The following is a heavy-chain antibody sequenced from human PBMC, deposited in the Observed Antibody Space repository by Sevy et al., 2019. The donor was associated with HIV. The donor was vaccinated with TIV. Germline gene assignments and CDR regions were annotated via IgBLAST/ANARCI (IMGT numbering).Heavy chain of an antibody. V-gene: IGHV3-30*04. D-gene: IGHD6-19*01. J-gene: IGHJ4*02. Sequence: GGPLRLSCAASRFTFSSYAIHWVRQAPGKGLEWVAFISYDGTDIYYADSVKGRFTISRDNSKNTLFLQMNSLRAEDTAVYYCARDGISSGWYRGYYFDYWGQGTLVTVSS. CDR3: ARDGISSGWYRGYYFDY. CDR2: ISYDGTDI. CDR1: RFTFSSYA.